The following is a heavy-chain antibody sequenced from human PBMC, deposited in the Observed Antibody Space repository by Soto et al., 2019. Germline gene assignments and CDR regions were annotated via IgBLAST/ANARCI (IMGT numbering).Heavy chain of an antibody. J-gene: IGHJ6*02. CDR1: GFTFSSYE. CDR2: ISSSGSTI. CDR3: ARGDSSSANYYYYGMDV. Sequence: EVQLVESGGGLVQPGGSLRLSCAASGFTFSSYEMNWVRQAPGKGLEWVSYISSSGSTIYYADSVKGRFTISRDNAKNSLYLQMSSLRAEDTAVYYCARGDSSSANYYYYGMDVWGQGTTVTVSS. D-gene: IGHD6-6*01. V-gene: IGHV3-48*03.